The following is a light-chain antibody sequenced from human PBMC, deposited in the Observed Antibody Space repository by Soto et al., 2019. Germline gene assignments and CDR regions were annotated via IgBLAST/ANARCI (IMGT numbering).Light chain of an antibody. CDR1: QSVDIN. CDR3: QQYQYWYT. J-gene: IGKJ2*01. CDR2: AAS. Sequence: IVMTQSPATLSVSPGERATLSCRASQSVDINLAWFQQKPGQAPRLLIYAASTRATGIPARFSGSGSGTDFTLTISSLQSEDFAVYYCQQYQYWYTFGPGTELEIK. V-gene: IGKV3D-15*01.